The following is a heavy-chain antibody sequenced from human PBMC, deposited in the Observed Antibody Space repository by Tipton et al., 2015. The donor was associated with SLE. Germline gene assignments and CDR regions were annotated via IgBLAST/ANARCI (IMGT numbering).Heavy chain of an antibody. CDR2: IHYRGGT. J-gene: IGHJ4*02. Sequence: TLSLTCTVSGVSTSSNYWSWIRQPPGKVLEWIGYIHYRGGTNYTPSLKSRVTVSVGTSKNQFSLKLSSVTAADTAVYYCARHGRGSAFFDYWGQGTLVTVSS. D-gene: IGHD2-2*01. V-gene: IGHV4-59*08. CDR3: ARHGRGSAFFDY. CDR1: GVSTSSNY.